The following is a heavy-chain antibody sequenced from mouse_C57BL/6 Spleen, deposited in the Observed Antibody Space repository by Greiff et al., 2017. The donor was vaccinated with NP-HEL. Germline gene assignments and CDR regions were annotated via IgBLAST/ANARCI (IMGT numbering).Heavy chain of an antibody. J-gene: IGHJ3*01. D-gene: IGHD2-2*01. CDR2: INPYNGGT. V-gene: IGHV1-19*01. CDR3: ARTMVTTKEAWFAY. Sequence: EVQLQQSGPVLVKPGASVKMSCKASGYTFTDYYMNWVKQSHGKSLEWIGVINPYNGGTSYNQKFKGKATLTVDKSSSTAYMELNSLTSEDSAVYYCARTMVTTKEAWFAYWGQGTLVTVSA. CDR1: GYTFTDYY.